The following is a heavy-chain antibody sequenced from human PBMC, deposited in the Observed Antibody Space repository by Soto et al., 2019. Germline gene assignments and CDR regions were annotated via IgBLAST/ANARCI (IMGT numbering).Heavy chain of an antibody. CDR3: ARARTSIRYYYCIDV. J-gene: IGHJ6*03. CDR2: IFHNGNT. Sequence: QVQLQESGPGLVKPSETLSLTCAVSGGSISSRNWWTWVRQPPGKGLEWIGEIFHNGNTKYNSALNSPLTISVDESKNQFSLRLISVTAAYTAVYFCARARTSIRYYYCIDVWGKGTAVTVSS. D-gene: IGHD1-7*01. CDR1: GGSISSRNW. V-gene: IGHV4-4*02.